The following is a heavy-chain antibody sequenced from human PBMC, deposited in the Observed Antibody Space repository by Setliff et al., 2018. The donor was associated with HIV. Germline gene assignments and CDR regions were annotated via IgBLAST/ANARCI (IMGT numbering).Heavy chain of an antibody. CDR3: AKVPIWGSVDY. D-gene: IGHD3-16*01. CDR1: GFTFPDSA. V-gene: IGHV3-23*01. CDR2: ISASGGST. J-gene: IGHJ4*02. Sequence: PGGSLRLSCAASGFTFPDSAMSWVRQAPGKGLEWVSVISASGGSTYYADSVKGRFTISRDNSKNTLYLQMNSLRAEDTALYYCAKVPIWGSVDYWGQGTLVTVSS.